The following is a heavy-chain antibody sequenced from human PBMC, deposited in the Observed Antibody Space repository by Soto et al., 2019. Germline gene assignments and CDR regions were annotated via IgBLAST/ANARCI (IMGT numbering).Heavy chain of an antibody. J-gene: IGHJ6*02. CDR1: GGSISSGGYY. Sequence: LTCTVSGGSISSGGYYWSWIRQHPGKGLEWIGYIYYSGSTYYNPSLKSRVTISVDTSKNQFSLKLSSVTAADTAVYYCARVAENYGDYTSLYYYYGMDVWGQGTTVTVSS. CDR3: ARVAENYGDYTSLYYYYGMDV. V-gene: IGHV4-31*03. CDR2: IYYSGST. D-gene: IGHD4-17*01.